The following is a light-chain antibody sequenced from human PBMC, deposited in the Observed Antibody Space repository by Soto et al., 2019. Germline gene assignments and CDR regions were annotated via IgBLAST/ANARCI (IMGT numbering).Light chain of an antibody. J-gene: IGLJ1*01. Sequence: QSALTQPASVSGSPGQSITISCTGTSSDVGGYNYVSWYQQHPGKAPKLMIYEVSNRPSGVSNRFSGSKSGNTASLIISGLQAEDEADYYCSSYTSSSTLPNVFGTGTKVTVL. CDR2: EVS. V-gene: IGLV2-14*01. CDR1: SSDVGGYNY. CDR3: SSYTSSSTLPNV.